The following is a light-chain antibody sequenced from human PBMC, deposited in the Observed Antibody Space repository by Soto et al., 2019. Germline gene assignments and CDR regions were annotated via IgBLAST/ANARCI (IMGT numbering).Light chain of an antibody. CDR1: GSNIGAGYE. CDR2: DTI. V-gene: IGLV1-40*01. Sequence: QSVLTQPPSASGAPGKSFTISCIGRGSNIGAGYEVTWYQQLPGVAPQLLIFDTINRPSGVPVRFSGSKSGASASLAITGLLPEDEADFFCQSFDTNLNAVLFGGGTKLTVL. CDR3: QSFDTNLNAVL. J-gene: IGLJ2*01.